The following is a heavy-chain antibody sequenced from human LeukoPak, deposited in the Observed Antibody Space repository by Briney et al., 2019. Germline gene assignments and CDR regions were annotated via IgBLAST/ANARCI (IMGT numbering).Heavy chain of an antibody. D-gene: IGHD4-17*01. Sequence: ASVKVSCKASGYTFTGYYMHWVRQAPGQGLEWMGWINPNSGGTNYAQKFQGRVTMTRDTSISTAYMELSRLRADDTAVYYCARYHDYGETDYWCQGTLVTVSS. CDR2: INPNSGGT. CDR1: GYTFTGYY. CDR3: ARYHDYGETDY. V-gene: IGHV1-2*02. J-gene: IGHJ4*02.